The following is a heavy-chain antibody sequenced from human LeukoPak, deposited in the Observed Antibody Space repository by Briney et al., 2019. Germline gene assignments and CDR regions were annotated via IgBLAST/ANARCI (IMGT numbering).Heavy chain of an antibody. J-gene: IGHJ4*02. CDR2: IHASGST. CDR3: ARTSARGAQFDY. V-gene: IGHV4-4*07. CDR1: GGSISNYY. D-gene: IGHD3-10*01. Sequence: PSETLSLTCTVSGGSISNYYWSWIRQPAGMGLEWIGRIHASGSTNYNPSLKSRVTMSVDTSNNQFSLNLSSVTAADTAVYYCARTSARGAQFDYWGQGTLVTVSS.